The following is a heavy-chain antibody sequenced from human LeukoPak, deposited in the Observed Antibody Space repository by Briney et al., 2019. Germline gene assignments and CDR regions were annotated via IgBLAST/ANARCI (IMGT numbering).Heavy chain of an antibody. J-gene: IGHJ5*02. D-gene: IGHD6-13*01. CDR2: INSGVNT. Sequence: PGGSLRLSCAASGFTFSSYAMSWVRQAPGKGLEWVSTINSGVNTYYADSMKGRFTISRENSKNTLFLQMNSLRVEDTGVYYCSKDPPISAAGPGYADRWGQGTLVTVSS. V-gene: IGHV3-23*01. CDR1: GFTFSSYA. CDR3: SKDPPISAAGPGYADR.